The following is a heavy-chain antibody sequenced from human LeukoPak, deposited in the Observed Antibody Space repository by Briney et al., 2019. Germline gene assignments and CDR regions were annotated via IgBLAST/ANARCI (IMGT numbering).Heavy chain of an antibody. D-gene: IGHD3-10*01. V-gene: IGHV3-23*01. Sequence: RGSLRLSCAASGFTFSSYAMSWVRQAPGKGLEWVSAISGSGGSTYYADSVKGRFTISRDNSKNTLYLQMNSLRAEDTAVYYCAKLGSATLYYFDYWGQGTLVTVSS. J-gene: IGHJ4*02. CDR2: ISGSGGST. CDR3: AKLGSATLYYFDY. CDR1: GFTFSSYA.